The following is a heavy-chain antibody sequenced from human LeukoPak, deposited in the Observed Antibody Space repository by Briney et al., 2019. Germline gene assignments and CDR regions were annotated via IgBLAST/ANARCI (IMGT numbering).Heavy chain of an antibody. D-gene: IGHD1-26*01. J-gene: IGHJ4*02. CDR1: GFTLSSYT. V-gene: IGHV3-48*04. CDR2: IDSSTGTI. CDR3: ARARGYGLLQSGFVVD. Sequence: GGSLRLSCAASGFTLSSYTMNWVRQAPGKGLEWVSYIDSSTGTIYSAESVKGRFTISRDIAKNSVYLQMNSLRPEDTAVYYCARARGYGLLQSGFVVDWGQGTLVTVSS.